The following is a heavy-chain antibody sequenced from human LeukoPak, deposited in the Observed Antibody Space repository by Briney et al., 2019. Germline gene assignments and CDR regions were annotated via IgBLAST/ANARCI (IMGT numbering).Heavy chain of an antibody. Sequence: ASVKVSCKASGYTFISYDINWVRQATGQGLEWMGWMNPKSGNTGYAQKFQGRVTMTRNTSISTAYMELSSLRSEDTAVYYCARAGGYCGRISCPYYFDYWGQGSLVAVSS. J-gene: IGHJ4*02. CDR1: GYTFISYD. D-gene: IGHD2-15*01. CDR2: MNPKSGNT. V-gene: IGHV1-8*01. CDR3: ARAGGYCGRISCPYYFDY.